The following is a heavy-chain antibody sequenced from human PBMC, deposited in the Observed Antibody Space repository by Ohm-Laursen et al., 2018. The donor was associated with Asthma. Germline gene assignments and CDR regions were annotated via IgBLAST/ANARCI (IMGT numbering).Heavy chain of an antibody. CDR2: IYYSGST. V-gene: IGHV4-39*07. CDR3: ARAPSYYYDSSGYLAWYYFDY. D-gene: IGHD3-22*01. J-gene: IGHJ4*02. CDR1: GGSISSSSYY. Sequence: GTLSLTCTVSGGSISSSSYYWGWIRQPPGKGLEWIGSIYYSGSTYYNPSLKSRVTISVDTSKNQFSLKLSSVTAADTAVYYCARAPSYYYDSSGYLAWYYFDYWGQGTLVTVSS.